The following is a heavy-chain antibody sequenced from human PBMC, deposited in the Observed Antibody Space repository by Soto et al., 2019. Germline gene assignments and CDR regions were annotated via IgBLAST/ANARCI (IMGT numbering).Heavy chain of an antibody. CDR3: ARLDCSGGSCYSQLRNAFDI. V-gene: IGHV5-51*01. D-gene: IGHD2-15*01. CDR1: GYSFTSYW. Sequence: GESLKISCKGSGYSFTSYWIGWVRQMPGKGLEWMGIIYPGDSDTRYSPSFQGQVTISADKSISTAYLQWSSLKASDTAMYYFARLDCSGGSCYSQLRNAFDIWGQGTMVTVSS. CDR2: IYPGDSDT. J-gene: IGHJ3*02.